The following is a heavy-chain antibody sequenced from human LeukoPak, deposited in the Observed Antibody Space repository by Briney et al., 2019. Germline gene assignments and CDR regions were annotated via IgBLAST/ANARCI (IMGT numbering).Heavy chain of an antibody. V-gene: IGHV3-7*03. D-gene: IGHD1-26*01. CDR1: GFSFSDYW. J-gene: IGHJ4*02. Sequence: GGSLRLSCAASGFSFSDYWMTWVRQAPGKGLEWVANIKQDESEKYYVDSVKGRFTISRDNAKNSLYLQMNSLRAEDMALYYCAKDKLGWELSYYFDYWGQGTLVTVSS. CDR3: AKDKLGWELSYYFDY. CDR2: IKQDESEK.